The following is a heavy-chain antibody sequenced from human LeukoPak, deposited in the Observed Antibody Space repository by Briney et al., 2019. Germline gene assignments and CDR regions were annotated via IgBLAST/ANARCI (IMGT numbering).Heavy chain of an antibody. CDR3: ARDHTAMGGYNWFDP. CDR1: GGSISSYY. Sequence: SETLSLACTVSGGSISSYYWSWIRQPPGKGLEWIGYIYYSGSTNYNPSLKSRVTISVDTSKNQFSLKLSSVTAADTAVYYCARDHTAMGGYNWFDPWGQGTLVTVSS. V-gene: IGHV4-59*01. J-gene: IGHJ5*02. D-gene: IGHD5-18*01. CDR2: IYYSGST.